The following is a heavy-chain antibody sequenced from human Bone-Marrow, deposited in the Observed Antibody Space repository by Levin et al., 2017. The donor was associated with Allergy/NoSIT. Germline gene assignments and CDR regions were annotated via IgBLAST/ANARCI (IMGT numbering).Heavy chain of an antibody. D-gene: IGHD2/OR15-2a*01. J-gene: IGHJ4*02. CDR1: GGSISSSSYY. Sequence: SETLSLTCSVSGGSISSSSYYWGWIRQAPGKGLEWIGNIYYSGTTYYNPSLQSRVTISVDTSKSQFSLNLNSVTATDTAVYYCARTFTSYGGRYFDYWGLGTLVTVSS. V-gene: IGHV4-39*01. CDR2: IYYSGTT. CDR3: ARTFTSYGGRYFDY.